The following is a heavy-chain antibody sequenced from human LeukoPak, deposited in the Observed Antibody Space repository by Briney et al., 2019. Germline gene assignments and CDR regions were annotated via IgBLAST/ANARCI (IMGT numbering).Heavy chain of an antibody. J-gene: IGHJ6*02. CDR1: GFTVSSNY. CDR2: IYSGGST. V-gene: IGHV3-66*01. D-gene: IGHD2-15*01. Sequence: GGSLRLSCAASGFTVSSNYMSWVRQAPGKGLEWVSVIYSGGSTYYADSVKGRFTISRDNSKSTLYLQMNSLRAEDTAVYYCARDGPSPKYCSGGSCTRYGMDVWGQGTTVTVSS. CDR3: ARDGPSPKYCSGGSCTRYGMDV.